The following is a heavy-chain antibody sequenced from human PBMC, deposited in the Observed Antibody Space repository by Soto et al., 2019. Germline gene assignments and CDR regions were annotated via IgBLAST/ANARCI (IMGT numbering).Heavy chain of an antibody. V-gene: IGHV4-4*07. CDR3: ARDPGGSGSYWYDWFDP. Sequence: PSETLSLTCIVAGGSISSYYWSWIRQPAGKGLEWIGRIYTSGSTNYNPSLKSRVTMSVDTSKNQFSLKLSSVTAADTAVYYCARDPGGSGSYWYDWFDPWGQGTLVTVSS. CDR2: IYTSGST. CDR1: GGSISSYY. D-gene: IGHD3-10*01. J-gene: IGHJ5*02.